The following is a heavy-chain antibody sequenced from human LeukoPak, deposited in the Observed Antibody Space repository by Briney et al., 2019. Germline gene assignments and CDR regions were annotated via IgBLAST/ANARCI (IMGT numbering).Heavy chain of an antibody. D-gene: IGHD2-21*01. V-gene: IGHV1-46*01. J-gene: IGHJ1*01. CDR2: INPSGGST. CDR3: AREWGYCGGDCYFEYFQH. Sequence: GASVKVSCKASGYTFTSYYMHWVRQAPGQGLEWMGIINPSGGSTSYAQKFQGRVTMTRDTSTSTVYMELSSLRSEDTAVYYCAREWGYCGGDCYFEYFQHWGQGTLVTVSS. CDR1: GYTFTSYY.